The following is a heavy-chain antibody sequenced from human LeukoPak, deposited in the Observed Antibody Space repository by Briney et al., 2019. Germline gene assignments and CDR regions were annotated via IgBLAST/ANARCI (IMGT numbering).Heavy chain of an antibody. CDR1: GFAFSSYA. CDR2: ISGSGGST. J-gene: IGHJ4*02. Sequence: PGGSLRLSCAASGFAFSSYAMSWVRQAPGKGLEWVSAISGSGGSTYYADSVKGRFTISRDNSKNTLYLQMNSLRAEDTAVYYCAKVRAITIFGVVIIRAENYFDYWGQGTLVTVSS. V-gene: IGHV3-23*01. D-gene: IGHD3-3*01. CDR3: AKVRAITIFGVVIIRAENYFDY.